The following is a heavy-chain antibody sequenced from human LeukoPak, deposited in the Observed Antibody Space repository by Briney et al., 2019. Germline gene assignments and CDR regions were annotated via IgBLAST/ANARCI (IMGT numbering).Heavy chain of an antibody. Sequence: PGRSLRLSCEASGFTFSNYGMHWVRQAPGKGLEWVAVISCDGSNKYQADSVKGRFTISRDNSKNTLYLQMNSLRAEDTAVYYCAKDTPSSPEVLLWFGELLDWGQGTLVTVSS. V-gene: IGHV3-30*18. D-gene: IGHD3-10*01. CDR2: ISCDGSNK. CDR1: GFTFSNYG. J-gene: IGHJ4*02. CDR3: AKDTPSSPEVLLWFGELLD.